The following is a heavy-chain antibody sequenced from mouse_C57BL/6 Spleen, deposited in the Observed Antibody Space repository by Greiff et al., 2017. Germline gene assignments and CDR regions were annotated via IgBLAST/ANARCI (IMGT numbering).Heavy chain of an antibody. Sequence: VQGVESGPGLVQPSQSLSITCTVSGFSLTSYGVHWVRQSPGKGLEWLGVIWSGGSTDYNAAFISRLSISKDNSKSQVFFKMNSLQADDTAIYYCARAHNDYDGEHAMDYWGQGTSVTVSS. J-gene: IGHJ4*01. CDR1: GFSLTSYG. CDR2: IWSGGST. D-gene: IGHD2-4*01. CDR3: ARAHNDYDGEHAMDY. V-gene: IGHV2-2*01.